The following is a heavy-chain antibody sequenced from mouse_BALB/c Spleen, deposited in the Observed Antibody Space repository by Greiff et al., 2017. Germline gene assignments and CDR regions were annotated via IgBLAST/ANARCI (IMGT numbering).Heavy chain of an antibody. D-gene: IGHD2-4*01. CDR2: IRLKSNNYAT. Sequence: EVKVVESGGGLVQPGGSMKLSCVASGFTFSSYWMSWVRQSPEKGLEWVAEIRLKSNNYATHYAESVKGRFTISRDDSKSSVYLQMNNLRAEDTGIYYCTRYYDYDDGAWFAYWGQGTLVTVSA. CDR3: TRYYDYDDGAWFAY. V-gene: IGHV6-6*02. CDR1: GFTFSSYW. J-gene: IGHJ3*01.